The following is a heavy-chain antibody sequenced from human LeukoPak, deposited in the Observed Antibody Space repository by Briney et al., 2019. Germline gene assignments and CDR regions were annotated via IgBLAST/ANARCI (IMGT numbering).Heavy chain of an antibody. J-gene: IGHJ4*02. D-gene: IGHD3-10*01. CDR2: ISSSSSTI. Sequence: GGSLRLSCAASGFTFSSYSMNWVRQAPGEGLEWVSYISSSSSTIYYADPVKGRFTISRDNAKNSLYLQMNSLRAEDTAVYYCARDRLVRGVILDYWGQGTLVTVSS. V-gene: IGHV3-48*04. CDR1: GFTFSSYS. CDR3: ARDRLVRGVILDY.